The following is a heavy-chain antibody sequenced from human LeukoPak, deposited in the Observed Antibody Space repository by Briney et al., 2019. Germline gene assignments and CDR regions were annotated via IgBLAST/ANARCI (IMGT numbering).Heavy chain of an antibody. CDR3: ARSSGAYRSFDY. CDR2: IYYSGTT. CDR1: GGSISSYY. Sequence: PSETLSLTCTVPGGSISSYYWSWIRQPPGKGLEWIGYIYYSGTTDYNPSLKSRVTISVDTSNNQFSLKVSSVTAAATAVYYCARSSGAYRSFDYWGQGTLVPVSS. J-gene: IGHJ4*02. V-gene: IGHV4-59*01. D-gene: IGHD1-26*01.